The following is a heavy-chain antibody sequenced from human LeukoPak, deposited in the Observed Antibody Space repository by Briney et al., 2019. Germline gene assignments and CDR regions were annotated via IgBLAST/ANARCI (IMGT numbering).Heavy chain of an antibody. V-gene: IGHV3-7*03. CDR2: INGDGSEK. CDR1: GFNFGPYW. Sequence: PGGSLRLSCVASGFNFGPYWMSWVRQAPGKGPEWVANINGDGSEKFYVNSVKGRFTISRDNAKNTLYLQMNSLRAEDTAVYYCARAYTSCSGDTCRDYWGQGTLVTVSS. D-gene: IGHD2-15*01. CDR3: ARAYTSCSGDTCRDY. J-gene: IGHJ4*02.